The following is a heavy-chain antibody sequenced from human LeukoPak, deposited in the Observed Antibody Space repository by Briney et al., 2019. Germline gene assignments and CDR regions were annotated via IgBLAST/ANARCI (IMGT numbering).Heavy chain of an antibody. CDR2: ISGSGGST. D-gene: IGHD3-22*01. CDR1: GFSFSNYA. CDR3: AKDQYYYDSSGYYWNAFDI. V-gene: IGHV3-23*01. Sequence: PGGSLRLSCVPSGFSFSNYAMSWVRQAPGKGLEWVSSISGSGGSTHYVDSVKRRFTISRDKTKNTLYLQMNSLRAEDTAVYYCAKDQYYYDSSGYYWNAFDIWGQGTMVTVSS. J-gene: IGHJ3*02.